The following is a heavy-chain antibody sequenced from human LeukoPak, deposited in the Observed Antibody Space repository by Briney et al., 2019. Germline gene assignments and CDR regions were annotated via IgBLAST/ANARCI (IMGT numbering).Heavy chain of an antibody. CDR2: IKQDGSEK. CDR3: ARGPFVTIFGVVIPSYFDY. J-gene: IGHJ4*02. D-gene: IGHD3-3*01. CDR1: GFTFSSYW. V-gene: IGHV3-7*01. Sequence: GGSLRLSCAASGFTFSSYWMSWVRQAPGKGLEWVANIKQDGSEKYYVDSVKGRFTISRDNAKNSLYLQMNSLRAEDTAVYYCARGPFVTIFGVVIPSYFDYWGQGTLVTVSS.